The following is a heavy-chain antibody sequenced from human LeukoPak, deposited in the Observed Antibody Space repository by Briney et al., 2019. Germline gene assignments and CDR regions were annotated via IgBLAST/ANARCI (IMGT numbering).Heavy chain of an antibody. D-gene: IGHD6-13*01. CDR2: IYHSGST. V-gene: IGHV4-38-2*02. CDR3: ARDWPLAVASR. Sequence: SETLSLTCTVSGYSISSGYYWGWIRQPPGKGLEWIGSIYHSGSTYYNPSLKSRVTISVDTSKNQFSLKLSSVTAADTAVYYCARDWPLAVASRWGQGTLVTVSS. CDR1: GYSISSGYY. J-gene: IGHJ4*02.